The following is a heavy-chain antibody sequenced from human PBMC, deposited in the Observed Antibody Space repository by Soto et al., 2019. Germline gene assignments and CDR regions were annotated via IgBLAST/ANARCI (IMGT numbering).Heavy chain of an antibody. Sequence: GASVKVSCKVSGYTLTELSMHWVRQAPGKGVEWMGGFDPEDGETIYAQKFQGRVTMTEDTSTDTAYMELSSLRSEDTAVYYCATARRFLEWLPHYYYYGMDVWGQGTTVTVSS. D-gene: IGHD3-3*01. CDR2: FDPEDGET. J-gene: IGHJ6*02. V-gene: IGHV1-24*01. CDR1: GYTLTELS. CDR3: ATARRFLEWLPHYYYYGMDV.